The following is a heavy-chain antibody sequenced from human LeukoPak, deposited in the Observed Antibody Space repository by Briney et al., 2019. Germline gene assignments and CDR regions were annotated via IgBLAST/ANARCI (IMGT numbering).Heavy chain of an antibody. J-gene: IGHJ4*02. CDR2: IYHSGST. D-gene: IGHD3-22*01. CDR3: AREGPGGRDSYYYDSSGYYYRGYYFDY. Sequence: PSETLSLTCTVSDYSISSSYYWGWIRQPPGKGLEWFGIIYHSGSTYYNPSLKSRVTISVDTSKNQFSLKLSSVTAADTAVYYCAREGPGGRDSYYYDSSGYYYRGYYFDYWGQGTLVTVSS. V-gene: IGHV4-38-2*02. CDR1: DYSISSSYY.